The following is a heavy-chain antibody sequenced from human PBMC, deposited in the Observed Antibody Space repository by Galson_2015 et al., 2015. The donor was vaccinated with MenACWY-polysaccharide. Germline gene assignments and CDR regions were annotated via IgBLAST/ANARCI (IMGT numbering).Heavy chain of an antibody. CDR1: GFTFSTYP. V-gene: IGHV3-21*01. CDR2: ITSTSSYI. CDR3: ARALTNFEY. D-gene: IGHD1-1*01. Sequence: SLRLSCAASGFTFSTYPMNWVRQAPGKGLEWVSSITSTSSYIYYADSVKGRFTISRDNAENSLYLQMNSLRAEDTAVYYCARALTNFEYWGQGTLVTVSS. J-gene: IGHJ4*02.